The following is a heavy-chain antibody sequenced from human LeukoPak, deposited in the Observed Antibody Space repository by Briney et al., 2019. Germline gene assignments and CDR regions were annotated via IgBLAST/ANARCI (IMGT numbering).Heavy chain of an antibody. CDR2: IYYSGST. Sequence: SETLSLTCTVSGGSISSGDYYWSWIRQPPGKGLEWIGYIYYSGSTNYNPSLKSRVTISVDTSKNQFSLKLSSVTAADTAVYYCARAEVVVLAAFFDYWGQGTLVTVSS. CDR1: GGSISSGDYY. V-gene: IGHV4-61*08. CDR3: ARAEVVVLAAFFDY. D-gene: IGHD2-2*01. J-gene: IGHJ4*02.